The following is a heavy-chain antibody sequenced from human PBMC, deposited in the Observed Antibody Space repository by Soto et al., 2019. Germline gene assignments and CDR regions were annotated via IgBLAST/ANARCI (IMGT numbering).Heavy chain of an antibody. CDR2: INHSGST. CDR3: ARGSLGYCSSTSCENVDY. J-gene: IGHJ4*02. Sequence: SETLSLTCAVYGGSFSGYYWSWIRQPPGKGLEWIGEINHSGSTNYNPSLKSRVTISVDTSKNQFSLKLSSVTAADTAVYYCARGSLGYCSSTSCENVDYWGQGTLVTVSS. CDR1: GGSFSGYY. V-gene: IGHV4-34*01. D-gene: IGHD2-2*01.